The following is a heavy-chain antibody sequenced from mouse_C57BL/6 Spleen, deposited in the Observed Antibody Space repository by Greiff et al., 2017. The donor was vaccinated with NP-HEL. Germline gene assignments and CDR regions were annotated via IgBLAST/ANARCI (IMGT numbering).Heavy chain of an antibody. V-gene: IGHV1-82*01. CDR3: ARVDSSGYGFAY. J-gene: IGHJ3*01. Sequence: VQLVESGPELVKPGASVKISCKASGYAFSSSWMNWVKQRPGKGLEWIGRIYPGDGDTNYNGKFKGKATLTADKSSSTAYMQLSSLTSEDSAVYFCARVDSSGYGFAYWGQGTLVTVSA. CDR2: IYPGDGDT. CDR1: GYAFSSSW. D-gene: IGHD3-2*02.